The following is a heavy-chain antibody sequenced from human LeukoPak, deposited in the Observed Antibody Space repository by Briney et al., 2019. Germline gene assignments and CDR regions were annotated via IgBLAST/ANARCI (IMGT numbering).Heavy chain of an antibody. CDR3: ARAGYSSGWYVGY. V-gene: IGHV4-59*01. CDR1: GGSISSYY. Sequence: SETLSLTCTVSGGSISSYYWSWIRQPPGKGLEWIGYIYYSGSTNYNPSLKSRVTISVDTSKNQFSLKPSSVTAADTAVYYCARAGYSSGWYVGYWGQGTLVTVSS. J-gene: IGHJ4*02. CDR2: IYYSGST. D-gene: IGHD6-19*01.